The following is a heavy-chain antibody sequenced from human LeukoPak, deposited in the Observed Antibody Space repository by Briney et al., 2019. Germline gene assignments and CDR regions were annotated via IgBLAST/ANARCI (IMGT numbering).Heavy chain of an antibody. J-gene: IGHJ2*01. CDR3: ARRTYFDL. V-gene: IGHV4-59*08. Sequence: SETLSLTCTVSGGSISSYYWSWVRQPPGKGLEWIGYIYYSGSTTYNPSLKSRVTISVDTSKNQFSLKLNAVTAADTAVYYCARRTYFDLWGRGTLVTVSS. CDR1: GGSISSYY. CDR2: IYYSGST.